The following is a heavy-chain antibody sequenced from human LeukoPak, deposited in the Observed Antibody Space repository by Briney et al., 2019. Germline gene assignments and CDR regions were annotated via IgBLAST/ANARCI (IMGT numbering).Heavy chain of an antibody. D-gene: IGHD3-10*01. Sequence: SETLSLTCAVYGGSFSGYYWSWIRQPPGKGLEWIGEINHSGSTNYNPSLKSRVTISVDMSKNQFSLKLSSVTAADTAVYYCARGRTSEYYYGSGSYSDYWGQGTLVTVSS. V-gene: IGHV4-34*01. J-gene: IGHJ4*02. CDR3: ARGRTSEYYYGSGSYSDY. CDR1: GGSFSGYY. CDR2: INHSGST.